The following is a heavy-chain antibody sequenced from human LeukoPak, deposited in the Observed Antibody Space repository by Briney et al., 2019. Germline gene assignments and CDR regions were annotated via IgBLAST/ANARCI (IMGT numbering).Heavy chain of an antibody. J-gene: IGHJ3*02. Sequence: GASVKVSCKASGYTFTSYYMHWVRQAPGQGLEWMGIINPSGGSTSYAQKFQGRVTMTRDTSTSTVYMELSSLRSEDTAVYYCARAPVWELRSPDAFDIWGQGTMVTVSS. CDR1: GYTFTSYY. CDR3: ARAPVWELRSPDAFDI. D-gene: IGHD1-26*01. V-gene: IGHV1-46*01. CDR2: INPSGGST.